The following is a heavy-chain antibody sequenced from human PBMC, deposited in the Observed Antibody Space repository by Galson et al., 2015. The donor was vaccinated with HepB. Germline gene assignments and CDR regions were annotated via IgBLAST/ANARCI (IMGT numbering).Heavy chain of an antibody. V-gene: IGHV3-30-3*01. Sequence: SLRLSCAASGFTFSSYTMHWVRQAPGKGLEWVAVISYDGSNTYYADSAKGRFTISRDNSKNMLYLQMNSLRPEDTAVYYCARDFYNSSGYYWANCWGQGTLGHRLL. CDR3: ARDFYNSSGYYWANC. CDR1: GFTFSSYT. CDR2: ISYDGSNT. D-gene: IGHD3-22*01. J-gene: IGHJ4*02.